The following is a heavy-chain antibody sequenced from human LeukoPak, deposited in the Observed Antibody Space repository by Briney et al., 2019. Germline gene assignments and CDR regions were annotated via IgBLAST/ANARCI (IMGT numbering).Heavy chain of an antibody. J-gene: IGHJ3*01. CDR3: XREFCSGANCYXMXAFDX. Sequence: GGSLRLSCAASGFTFSRYWMSWVRQAPGKGLEWVANIEQDGSEKYYVDSVKGRFTISRDNAKNSLYLQMNSLRAEDTAVYYCXREFCSGANCYXMXAFDXWGQGXMVT. D-gene: IGHD2-15*01. CDR1: GFTFSRYW. V-gene: IGHV3-7*01. CDR2: IEQDGSEK.